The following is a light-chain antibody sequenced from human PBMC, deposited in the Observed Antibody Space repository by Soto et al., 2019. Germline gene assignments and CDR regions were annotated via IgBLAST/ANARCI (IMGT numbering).Light chain of an antibody. J-gene: IGKJ5*01. V-gene: IGKV2-28*01. CDR1: QSLLHSSGNNT. CDR2: WGS. CDR3: MQGQQTPVS. Sequence: IVMTQSPLSLPVTPGEPASMSCRSSQSLLHSSGNNTLDWYVQKPGQSPQLLIYWGSYRASGDPERFSGSGSGTDFTQKISRVEAQDVVIYYCMQGQQTPVSFGQETRLAIK.